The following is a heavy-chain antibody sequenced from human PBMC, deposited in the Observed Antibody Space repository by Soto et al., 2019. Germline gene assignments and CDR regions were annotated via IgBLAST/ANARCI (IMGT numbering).Heavy chain of an antibody. Sequence: SVKLSCKASGGTFSSYAISWVRQAPGQGLEWMGGIIPIFGTANYAQKFQGRVTITADESTSTAYMELSSLRSEDTAVYYCARDTYYYDSSTPIWGQGTLVTVS. CDR3: ARDTYYYDSSTPI. CDR1: GGTFSSYA. D-gene: IGHD3-22*01. J-gene: IGHJ4*02. CDR2: IIPIFGTA. V-gene: IGHV1-69*13.